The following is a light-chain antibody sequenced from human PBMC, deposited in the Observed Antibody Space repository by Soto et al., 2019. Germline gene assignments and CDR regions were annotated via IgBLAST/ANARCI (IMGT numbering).Light chain of an antibody. CDR1: QSVSSN. CDR2: GAS. CDR3: QQYYSTPRT. Sequence: EIVMTHSPATLSVSPVEISTLSCRASQSVSSNLAWYQQKPGQAPRLLIYGASTRATGIPARFSGSGSGTDFTLTISSLQAEDVAVYYCQQYYSTPRTFGQGTKVDI. V-gene: IGKV3-15*01. J-gene: IGKJ1*01.